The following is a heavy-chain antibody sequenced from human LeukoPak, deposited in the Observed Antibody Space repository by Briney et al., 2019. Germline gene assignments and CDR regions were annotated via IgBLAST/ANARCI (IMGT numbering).Heavy chain of an antibody. V-gene: IGHV3-53*01. J-gene: IGHJ4*02. CDR1: GFTFSSNY. CDR3: ARALFEYSSFAIDY. Sequence: GGSLRLSCAASGFTFSSNYMSWVRQAPGKGLEWVSVIYSGGSTYYADSVKGRFTISRDNSKNTLYLQMNSLRAEDTAVYYCARALFEYSSFAIDYWGQGTLVTVSS. CDR2: IYSGGST. D-gene: IGHD6-6*01.